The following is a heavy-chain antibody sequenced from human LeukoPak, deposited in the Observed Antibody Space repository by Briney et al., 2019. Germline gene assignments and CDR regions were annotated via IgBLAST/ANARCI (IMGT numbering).Heavy chain of an antibody. CDR2: MYYNSGNT. J-gene: IGHJ5*02. V-gene: IGHV1-8*01. Sequence: ASLKVCCKASGYTFTSLDINSVGQATGQGLAWMGWMYYNSGNTSYPQTFHGRDIKTRNVSINTAYLKRSGLTSKDSAVRYFMSVKYNWNDRFGSWFDPWGRGPLVPVSA. CDR3: MSVKYNWNDRFGSWFDP. CDR1: GYTFTSLD. D-gene: IGHD1-1*01.